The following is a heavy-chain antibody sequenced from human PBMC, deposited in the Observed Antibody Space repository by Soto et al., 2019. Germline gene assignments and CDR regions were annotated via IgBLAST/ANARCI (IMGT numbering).Heavy chain of an antibody. CDR3: ARYFLAIAVNCFDA. CDR1: GFTFSSYR. Sequence: EVQLVESGGGLVQPGGSLRLSCAASGFTFSSYRMSWVRQAPGKGLEWVANIKQDGSEKYYVDSVKGRFTISRDNAKNSLYLQMNSLRAEDTAVYYCARYFLAIAVNCFDAWGQGTLVTVSS. CDR2: IKQDGSEK. J-gene: IGHJ5*02. V-gene: IGHV3-7*01. D-gene: IGHD6-19*01.